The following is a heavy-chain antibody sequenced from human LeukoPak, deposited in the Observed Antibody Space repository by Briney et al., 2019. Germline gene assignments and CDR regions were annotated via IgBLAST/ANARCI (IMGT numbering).Heavy chain of an antibody. J-gene: IGHJ4*02. CDR1: GYTFTGYN. Sequence: ASVKVCCNASGYTFTGYNMHWVRQAPGQGLEWMGWINPNSGGTNYAQKFQGRVTMTRDTSISTAYMELSRLRSDDTAVYYCARGEYSSALLDYWGQGTLVTVSS. CDR3: ARGEYSSALLDY. D-gene: IGHD6-19*01. CDR2: INPNSGGT. V-gene: IGHV1-2*02.